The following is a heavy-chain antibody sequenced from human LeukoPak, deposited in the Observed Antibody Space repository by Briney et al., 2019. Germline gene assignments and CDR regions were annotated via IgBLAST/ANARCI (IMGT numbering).Heavy chain of an antibody. CDR3: TRDLMDYDVSTGLHHYYMDV. CDR1: GFTFSGYW. Sequence: PGGSLRLSCAASGFTFSGYWMSWVRQAPGKGLEWVSRISGSGERTDYGDSVKGRFTISRDKSKNTLYLQMNTLRVDDTAVYYCTRDLMDYDVSTGLHHYYMDVWGQGTTVTVSS. J-gene: IGHJ6*02. V-gene: IGHV3-23*01. D-gene: IGHD3-9*01. CDR2: ISGSGERT.